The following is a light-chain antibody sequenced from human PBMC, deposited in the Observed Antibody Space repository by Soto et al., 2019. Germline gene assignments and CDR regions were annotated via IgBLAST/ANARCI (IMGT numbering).Light chain of an antibody. V-gene: IGLV2-18*02. J-gene: IGLJ2*01. CDR3: SSYTSSSTLDVV. CDR1: SSDVGNYNR. Sequence: QSALTQPASVSGSPGQSITISCTGTSSDVGNYNRVSWYQQPPGTAPKLIIYEVSTRPSGVPDRFSGSKSGNTASLTISGLQSEDEADYYCSSYTSSSTLDVVFGGGTKLTVL. CDR2: EVS.